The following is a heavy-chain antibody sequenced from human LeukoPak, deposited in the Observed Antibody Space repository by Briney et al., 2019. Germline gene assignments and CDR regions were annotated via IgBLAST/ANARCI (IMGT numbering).Heavy chain of an antibody. Sequence: ASVKLSCKASGYSFIGYSMHLVRQAPGQGLEWMGWINPNTGGTNYAQKFQGRVTMTRDTSISTAYMELSSLRSDDTAVYHCAREYVADSSPLFDYWGQGSLVTVSS. CDR1: GYSFIGYS. CDR3: AREYVADSSPLFDY. D-gene: IGHD6-13*01. CDR2: INPNTGGT. J-gene: IGHJ4*02. V-gene: IGHV1-2*02.